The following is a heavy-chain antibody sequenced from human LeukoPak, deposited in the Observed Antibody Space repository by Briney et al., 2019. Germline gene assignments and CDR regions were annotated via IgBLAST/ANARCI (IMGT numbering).Heavy chain of an antibody. Sequence: GGSLRLSCTASGFNFGDYAISWVRQAPGKGLEWVSFIRSKAYGGTTDYAASVKGRFTISRDDSKSLAYLQMSSLKTEDTAVYYCTRDSAAMILHGMDVWGQGTTVTVSS. D-gene: IGHD3-16*01. V-gene: IGHV3-49*04. J-gene: IGHJ6*02. CDR1: GFNFGDYA. CDR2: IRSKAYGGTT. CDR3: TRDSAAMILHGMDV.